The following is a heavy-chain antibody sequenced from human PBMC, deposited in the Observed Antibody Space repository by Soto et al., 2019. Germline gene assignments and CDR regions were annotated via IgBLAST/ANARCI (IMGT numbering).Heavy chain of an antibody. CDR3: AIGGGQIYYKGLDV. D-gene: IGHD3-10*01. Sequence: GGSLRLSCAASGLFFSDYYLSWIRQAPGKALECVAYISGTGDTKYYADSVTDRFTISRDNPKNSLYLQMNSLRPGDAAVYYCAIGGGQIYYKGLDVWGQGTTVTV. V-gene: IGHV3-11*01. CDR1: GLFFSDYY. CDR2: ISGTGDTK. J-gene: IGHJ6*02.